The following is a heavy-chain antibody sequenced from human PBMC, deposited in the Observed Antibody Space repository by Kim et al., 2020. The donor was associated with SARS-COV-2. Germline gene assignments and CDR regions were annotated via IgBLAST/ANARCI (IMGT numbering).Heavy chain of an antibody. Sequence: DAVKGRFTISRDNAKNSLYLQMNSLRDEDTAVYYCARDCGLWFGEFQFDPWGQGTLVTVSS. J-gene: IGHJ5*02. D-gene: IGHD3-10*01. V-gene: IGHV3-48*02. CDR3: ARDCGLWFGEFQFDP.